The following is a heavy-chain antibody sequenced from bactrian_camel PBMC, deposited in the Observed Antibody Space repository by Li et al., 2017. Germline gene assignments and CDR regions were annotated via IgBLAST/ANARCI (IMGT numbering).Heavy chain of an antibody. CDR3: AADRPRTRGGEIRCSESPSFDY. V-gene: IGHV3S1*01. D-gene: IGHD1*01. Sequence: HVQLVESGGGSVQAGGSLRLSCVASGNIDSRACMGWFRQAPGKEREGVAAIYIGGSSIFYVDSVKGRFTISQDNANGTLYLQMNSLRPEDTVMYYCAADRPRTRGGEIRCSESPSFDYWGQGTQVTVS. CDR2: IYIGGSSI. J-gene: IGHJ4*01. CDR1: GNIDSRAC.